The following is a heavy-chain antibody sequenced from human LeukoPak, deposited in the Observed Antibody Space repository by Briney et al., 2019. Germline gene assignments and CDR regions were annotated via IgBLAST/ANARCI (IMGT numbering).Heavy chain of an antibody. CDR2: ISSSSSSYI. J-gene: IGHJ6*03. Sequence: GGSLRLSCAASGFTFSSYSMNWVRQAPGKGLEWVSSISSSSSSYIYYADSVKGRFTISRDNAKNSLYLQMNSLRAEDTAVYYCARCPNTAMIRRRYYYYYMDVWGKGTTVTVSS. V-gene: IGHV3-21*01. CDR3: ARCPNTAMIRRRYYYYYMDV. D-gene: IGHD5-18*01. CDR1: GFTFSSYS.